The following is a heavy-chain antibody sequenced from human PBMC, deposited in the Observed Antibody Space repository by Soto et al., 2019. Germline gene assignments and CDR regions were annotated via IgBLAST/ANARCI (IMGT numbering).Heavy chain of an antibody. J-gene: IGHJ5*02. CDR3: ARALGLYNCNDP. CDR2: INAGNGNT. CDR1: GYTFTSYA. Sequence: QVQLVQSGAEVKKPGASVKVSCKASGYTFTSYAMPWVRQAPGHRLAWMGWINAGNGNTKYSQKFQGRVTITRDTSASTAYMELSSMRAEDTAVYYCARALGLYNCNDPWGQGTLVTVSS. V-gene: IGHV1-3*01.